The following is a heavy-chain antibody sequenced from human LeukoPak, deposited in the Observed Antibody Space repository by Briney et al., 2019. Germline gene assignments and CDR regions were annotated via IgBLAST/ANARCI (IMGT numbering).Heavy chain of an antibody. V-gene: IGHV4-34*01. Sequence: SEALSLTCAVYGGSFSGYYWSWIRQPPGKGLEWIGEINHSVSTNYNPSLKNRVTISVDPSKNQFSLKLSSVTAADTAVYYCARLRRWSNGTDYWGQGTLVTVSS. D-gene: IGHD4-23*01. J-gene: IGHJ4*02. CDR3: ARLRRWSNGTDY. CDR2: INHSVST. CDR1: GGSFSGYY.